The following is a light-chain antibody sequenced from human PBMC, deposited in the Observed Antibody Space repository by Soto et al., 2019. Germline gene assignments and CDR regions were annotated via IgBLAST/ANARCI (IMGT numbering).Light chain of an antibody. Sequence: VVLTQSPATLSLSLGESATLSCRASQSVGSNLAWYQQKRGQAPRLLIYDATERATGIPARFTGSRSGTDFTLTISSLEPDDFAVYYCQQRSDRLSFGGGT. V-gene: IGKV3-11*01. CDR1: QSVGSN. J-gene: IGKJ4*01. CDR2: DAT. CDR3: QQRSDRLS.